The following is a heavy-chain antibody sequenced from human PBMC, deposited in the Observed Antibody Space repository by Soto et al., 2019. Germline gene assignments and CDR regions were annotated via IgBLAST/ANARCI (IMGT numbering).Heavy chain of an antibody. CDR1: GSPINGFF. CDR2: IYASGTT. J-gene: IGHJ5*02. Sequence: QVQLLESGPGLVKPSETLALTCNVSGSPINGFFWSWVRQPAGKGLEWIGRIYASGTTDFNPSLKSRVRMSVDVSKKQVSLTLTAVSAADTAVYYCVRDGSKTLREWFDPWGGGLSVTVSS. V-gene: IGHV4-4*07. D-gene: IGHD3-16*01. CDR3: VRDGSKTLREWFDP.